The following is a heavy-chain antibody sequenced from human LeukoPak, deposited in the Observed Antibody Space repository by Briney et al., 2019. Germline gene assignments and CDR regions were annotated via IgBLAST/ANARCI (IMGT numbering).Heavy chain of an antibody. Sequence: GGSLRLSCAASGFTFSSYWMSWVRQAPGKGLEWVANIKQDGSEKYYVDSVKGRFTISRDNAKNSLYLQMNSLRVEDTAVYYCARDPSCSSTSCYIGYYYYYMDVWGKGTTVTVSS. D-gene: IGHD2-2*02. CDR1: GFTFSSYW. CDR3: ARDPSCSSTSCYIGYYYYYMDV. V-gene: IGHV3-7*01. J-gene: IGHJ6*03. CDR2: IKQDGSEK.